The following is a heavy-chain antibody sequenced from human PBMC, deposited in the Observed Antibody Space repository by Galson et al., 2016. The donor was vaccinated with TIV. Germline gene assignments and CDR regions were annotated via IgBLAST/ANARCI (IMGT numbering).Heavy chain of an antibody. CDR3: ARGYGSDPDY. Sequence: SVKVSCKASGYTFSDYYVHWVRQAPGQGLKWMGWINPKTGGTIYAQKFQGGVTLTRDTTISTVYMDVSGLTYDDTAVYYCARGYGSDPDYWGQGTLVTVSS. CDR1: GYTFSDYY. J-gene: IGHJ4*02. V-gene: IGHV1-2*02. CDR2: INPKTGGT. D-gene: IGHD3-10*01.